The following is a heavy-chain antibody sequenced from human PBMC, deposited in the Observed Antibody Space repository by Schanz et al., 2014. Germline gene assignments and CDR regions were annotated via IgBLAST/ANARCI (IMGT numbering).Heavy chain of an antibody. CDR2: IKEDGSVK. J-gene: IGHJ5*02. Sequence: EVQLLDSGGGLVKPGGSLRLSCAASTFTFSSDWMSWVRQAPGKGLEWVANIKEDGSVKDYVDSVKGRFTISRDNAKNSLYLQMNSLRAEDTAVYYCTRDVRLDRRGNWFDPWGQGTLVTVSS. CDR1: TFTFSSDW. D-gene: IGHD1-1*01. CDR3: TRDVRLDRRGNWFDP. V-gene: IGHV3-7*05.